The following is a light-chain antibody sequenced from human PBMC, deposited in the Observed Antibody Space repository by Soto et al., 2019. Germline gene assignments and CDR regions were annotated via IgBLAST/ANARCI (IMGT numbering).Light chain of an antibody. V-gene: IGKV1-33*01. CDR1: QDISKY. J-gene: IGKJ4*01. CDR3: QQYENLPLT. CDR2: DAS. Sequence: DIQLAQSPSSLSASVGDRVTIPCQASQDISKYLNCYQQKPGKAPKLLIYDASNLETGIPSRFSGSGSGTNFSLTITSLQPEDIATYYCQQYENLPLTFGGGTKVDI.